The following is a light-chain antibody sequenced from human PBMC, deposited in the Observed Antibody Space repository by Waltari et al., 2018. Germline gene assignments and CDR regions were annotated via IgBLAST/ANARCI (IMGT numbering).Light chain of an antibody. CDR3: CSFTTSSSLV. CDR2: DVS. J-gene: IGLJ1*01. V-gene: IGLV2-14*03. CDR1: SSDVGGFNY. Sequence: QSALTQPASVSGSPGQSIAISCTGTSSDVGGFNYVPWYQQHPGKAPKLLIYDVSNRPSGVSDRFSGSKSGNTASLTISGLQAEDEADYYCCSFTTSSSLVFGTGTKVTVL.